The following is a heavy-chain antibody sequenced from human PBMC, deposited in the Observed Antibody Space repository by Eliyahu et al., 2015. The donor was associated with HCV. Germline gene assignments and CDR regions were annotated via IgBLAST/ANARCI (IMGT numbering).Heavy chain of an antibody. J-gene: IGHJ6*02. CDR2: ISGSGGST. D-gene: IGHD6-13*01. CDR3: AKGRSYSSSWWGLSYYYYGVDV. Sequence: EVQLLESGGGLVQPGGSLRLSCTTSGFTFNSXAMNWXRQAPGKGLEWVSAISGSGGSTYYADXVKGRFTISRDNSKSTLYLQMNSLRAEDTAVFYCAKGRSYSSSWWGLSYYYYGVDVWGQGTTVTVSS. CDR1: GFTFNSXA. V-gene: IGHV3-23*01.